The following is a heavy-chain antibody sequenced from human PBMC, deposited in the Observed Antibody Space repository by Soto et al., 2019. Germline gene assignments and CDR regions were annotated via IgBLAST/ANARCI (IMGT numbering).Heavy chain of an antibody. CDR1: YGSINSYY. J-gene: IGHJ3*01. CDR3: ARHLYLTAPYPAAFDV. D-gene: IGHD2-21*02. V-gene: IGHV4-59*08. CDR2: IYDPGRT. Sequence: SETLSLTCTVSYGSINSYYWSWIRQPPGKGLEWIGYIYDPGRTNYNPSLRSRVTISLDTSKNQFSLKLSSVTAADTAMYYCARHLYLTAPYPAAFDVWGQGTMVTVSS.